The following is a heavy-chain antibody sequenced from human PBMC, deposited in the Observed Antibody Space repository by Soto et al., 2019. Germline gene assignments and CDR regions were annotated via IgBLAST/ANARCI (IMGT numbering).Heavy chain of an antibody. Sequence: PGGSLRLSCASSGFTFSSYAMSLVRQAPGKGLEWVSAISGSGGSTYYADSVKGRFTISRDNSKNTLYLQMNSLRAEDTAVYYCAKVGYCTSTSCPPDYWGQGTLVTAPQ. J-gene: IGHJ4*02. CDR1: GFTFSSYA. V-gene: IGHV3-23*01. CDR2: ISGSGGST. D-gene: IGHD2-2*01. CDR3: AKVGYCTSTSCPPDY.